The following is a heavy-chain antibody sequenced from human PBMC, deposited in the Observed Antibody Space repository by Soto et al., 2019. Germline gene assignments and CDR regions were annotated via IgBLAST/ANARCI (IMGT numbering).Heavy chain of an antibody. CDR3: AKDQIGNLDP. CDR2: ISYDGSNK. Sequence: GGSLRLSCAASGFTFSSYGMHWVRQAPGKGLEWVAVISYDGSNKYYADSVKGRFTISRDNSKNTLYLQMNSLRAEDTAVYYCAKDQIGNLDPWGQGTLVTVPS. V-gene: IGHV3-30*18. J-gene: IGHJ5*02. CDR1: GFTFSSYG. D-gene: IGHD1-1*01.